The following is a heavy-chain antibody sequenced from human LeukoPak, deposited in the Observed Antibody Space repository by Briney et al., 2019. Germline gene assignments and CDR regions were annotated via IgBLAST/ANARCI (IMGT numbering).Heavy chain of an antibody. CDR2: IYYSGST. CDR3: ARDSSSWYEFGY. CDR1: GGSIRSSYYY. J-gene: IGHJ4*02. V-gene: IGHV4-61*01. Sequence: SETLSLTCTVSGGSIRSSYYYWSWIRQPPGKGLEWIGYIYYSGSTNYNPSLKSRVTISVDTSKNQFSLKLSSVTAADTAVYYCARDSSSWYEFGYWGQGTLVTVSS. D-gene: IGHD6-13*01.